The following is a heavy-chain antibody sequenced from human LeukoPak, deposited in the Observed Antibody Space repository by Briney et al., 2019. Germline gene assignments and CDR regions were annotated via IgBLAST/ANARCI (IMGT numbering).Heavy chain of an antibody. J-gene: IGHJ4*02. CDR3: ARVGFLEWLAPDY. D-gene: IGHD3-3*01. V-gene: IGHV4-59*01. CDR1: GGSLSNYY. Sequence: SETLSLTCTVSGGSLSNYYWSWIRQPPGKGLEWIGYIYYRGSTNYNPSLKSRVTISVDTSKNQFSLKLSSVTAADTAVYYCARVGFLEWLAPDYWGQGTLVTVSS. CDR2: IYYRGST.